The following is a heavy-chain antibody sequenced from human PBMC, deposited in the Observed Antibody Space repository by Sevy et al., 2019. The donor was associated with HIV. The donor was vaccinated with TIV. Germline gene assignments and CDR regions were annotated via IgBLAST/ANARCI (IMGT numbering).Heavy chain of an antibody. CDR2: ISDDGSRK. D-gene: IGHD3-3*01. V-gene: IGHV3-30-3*01. Sequence: GGSLRLSCTASGFSFSGYAMHWVRQAPGKGLEWVVGISDDGSRKYYVDSVKDRFTISRDNSENTQYLEMNSLRSEDTDIYYCARDRWRFLEWLRVAFDIWGQGTMVTVSS. J-gene: IGHJ3*02. CDR3: ARDRWRFLEWLRVAFDI. CDR1: GFSFSGYA.